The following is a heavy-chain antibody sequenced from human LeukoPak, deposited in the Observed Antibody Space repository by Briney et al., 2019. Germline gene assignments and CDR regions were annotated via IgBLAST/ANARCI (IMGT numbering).Heavy chain of an antibody. CDR2: IIPILGIA. CDR1: GGTFSSYT. CDR3: ARDHGGNPFGYYYYMDV. D-gene: IGHD4-23*01. V-gene: IGHV1-69*04. J-gene: IGHJ6*03. Sequence: SAKVSCKASGGTFSSYTISWVRQAPGQGLEWMGRIIPILGIANYAQKFQGRVTITADKSTSTAYMELSSLRSEDTAVYYCARDHGGNPFGYYYYMDVWGKGTTVTVSS.